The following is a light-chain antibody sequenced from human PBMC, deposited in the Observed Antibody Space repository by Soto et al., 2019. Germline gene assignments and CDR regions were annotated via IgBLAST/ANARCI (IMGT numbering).Light chain of an antibody. CDR3: SSFTGTSYV. CDR2: DVS. V-gene: IGLV2-14*01. Sequence: SALTQPASVSGSPGQSITISCPGASSDVGGNNYVSWYQQYPGKAPKLMVCDVSNRPSGVSNRFSGSKSGNTASLTISGLQAEVEADYYCSSFTGTSYVFGTGPKVTVL. J-gene: IGLJ1*01. CDR1: SSDVGGNNY.